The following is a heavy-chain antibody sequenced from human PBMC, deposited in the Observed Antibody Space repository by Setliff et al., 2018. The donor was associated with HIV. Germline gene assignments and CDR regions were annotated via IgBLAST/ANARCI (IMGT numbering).Heavy chain of an antibody. CDR2: IDWDDDK. CDR3: ARYGYGFDY. J-gene: IGHJ4*02. Sequence: SGPTLEPTQTLTLTCTFSGFSLSTSGMRVSWIRQPPGKALEWLARIDWDDDKFYSTSLKTRLTISKDTSKNQVVLTMTNMDPVDTATYYCARYGYGFDYWGQGTLVTVSS. D-gene: IGHD5-18*01. V-gene: IGHV2-70*04. CDR1: GFSLSTSGMR.